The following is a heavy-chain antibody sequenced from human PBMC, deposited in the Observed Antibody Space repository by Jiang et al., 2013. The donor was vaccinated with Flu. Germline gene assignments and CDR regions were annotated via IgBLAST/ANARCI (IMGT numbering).Heavy chain of an antibody. CDR2: INHSGST. J-gene: IGHJ3*02. D-gene: IGHD2-8*02. CDR3: AIGHTGAFDI. Sequence: LLKPSETLSLTCAVYGGSFSGYYWSWIRQPPGKGLEWIGEINHSGSTNYNPSLKSRVTISVDTSKNQFSLKLSSVTAADTAVYYCAIGHTGAFDIWGQGTMVTVSS. CDR1: GGSFSGYY. V-gene: IGHV4-34*01.